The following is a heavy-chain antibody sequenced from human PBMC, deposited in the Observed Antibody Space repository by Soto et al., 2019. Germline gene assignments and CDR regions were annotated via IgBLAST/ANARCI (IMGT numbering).Heavy chain of an antibody. V-gene: IGHV4-59*01. J-gene: IGHJ5*02. CDR1: GGSISSYY. CDR3: ATGRFSAMIRGGIMCDP. D-gene: IGHD3-10*01. Sequence: QVLLQESGPGLVKPSETLSLTCTVSGGSISSYYWNWLRQPPGKGLEWIGYIHYSGSTNYNPSLKSRVTISVDTSNNQFSLKLSSVTAADTAVDYCATGRFSAMIRGGIMCDPWGQGTLVTVSS. CDR2: IHYSGST.